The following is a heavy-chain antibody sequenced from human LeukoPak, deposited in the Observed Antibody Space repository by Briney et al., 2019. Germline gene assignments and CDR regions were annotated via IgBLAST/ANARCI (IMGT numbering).Heavy chain of an antibody. CDR2: IWYDGSNK. CDR1: GFTFSSYG. CDR3: ATAPYYYGSGSYPYYYYGMDV. J-gene: IGHJ6*02. Sequence: PGRSLRLSCAASGFTFSSYGMHWVRQAPGKGLEWLAVIWYDGSNKYYADSVKGRFTISRDNSKNTLYLQMNSLRAEDTAVYYCATAPYYYGSGSYPYYYYGMDVWGQGTTVTVSS. D-gene: IGHD3-10*01. V-gene: IGHV3-33*01.